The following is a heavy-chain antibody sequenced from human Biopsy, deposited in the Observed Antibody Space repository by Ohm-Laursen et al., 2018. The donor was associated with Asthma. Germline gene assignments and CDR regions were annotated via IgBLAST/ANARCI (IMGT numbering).Heavy chain of an antibody. CDR2: LIPVLGTP. CDR1: GDSFSNYA. Sequence: GSSVKVSCKASGDSFSNYAISWVRQAPGQGLEWMGGLIPVLGTPDHAQMFEGRVTITADESTSTAYMELSSLSSEDTAVYYCARGYSGCDRIVYYYSGLEVWGQGTTVTVSS. D-gene: IGHD5-12*01. J-gene: IGHJ6*02. CDR3: ARGYSGCDRIVYYYSGLEV. V-gene: IGHV1-69*01.